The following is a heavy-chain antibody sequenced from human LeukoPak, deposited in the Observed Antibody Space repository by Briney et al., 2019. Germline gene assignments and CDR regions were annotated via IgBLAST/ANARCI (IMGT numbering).Heavy chain of an antibody. V-gene: IGHV1-2*04. CDR2: INPNSGGT. Sequence: ASVKVSCKASGYTFTGYYMHWVRQAPGQGLEWMGWINPNSGGTNYAQKFQGWVTMTTDTSTSTAYMELRSLRSDDTAVYYCARVSITIFGVVEDWDYWGQGTLVTVSS. J-gene: IGHJ4*02. CDR1: GYTFTGYY. D-gene: IGHD3-3*01. CDR3: ARVSITIFGVVEDWDY.